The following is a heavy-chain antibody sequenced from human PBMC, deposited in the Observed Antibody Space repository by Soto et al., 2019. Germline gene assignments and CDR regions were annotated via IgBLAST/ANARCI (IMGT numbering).Heavy chain of an antibody. CDR1: GGTFSSYA. V-gene: IGHV1-69*12. Sequence: QVQLVQSGAEVKKPGSSVKVSCKASGGTFSSYAISWVRQAPGQGLEWMGGIIPIFGTANYAQKFQGRVTXXAXEXTSTAYMELSSLRSEDTAVYYCASGSPRVVAATLGYWGQGTLVTVSS. J-gene: IGHJ4*02. CDR2: IIPIFGTA. CDR3: ASGSPRVVAATLGY. D-gene: IGHD2-15*01.